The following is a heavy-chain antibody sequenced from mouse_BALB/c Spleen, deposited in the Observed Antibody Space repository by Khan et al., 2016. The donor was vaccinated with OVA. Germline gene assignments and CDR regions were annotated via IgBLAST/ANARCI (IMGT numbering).Heavy chain of an antibody. V-gene: IGHV3-2*02. CDR2: ISYSGTT. D-gene: IGHD1-1*01. CDR3: ARQNYYGYARDY. Sequence: EVQLQESGPGLVKPSQSLSLTCTVTGYSITSDYAWNWIRQFPGNKLEWMGYISYSGTTSYNPSLKSRISITRDTSKNQFFLQLNSVTSEDTATYYWARQNYYGYARDYWGQGTSVTVSS. J-gene: IGHJ4*01. CDR1: GYSITSDYA.